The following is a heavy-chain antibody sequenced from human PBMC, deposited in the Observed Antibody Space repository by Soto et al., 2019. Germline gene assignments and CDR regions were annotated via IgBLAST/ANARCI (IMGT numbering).Heavy chain of an antibody. J-gene: IGHJ5*02. Sequence: SETLSLTCTVSGGSISSYYWSWIRQPPGKGLEWIGYIYYSGSTNYNPSLKSRVTISVDTSKNQFSLKLSSVTAADTAVYYRARGLYTMVRGVIRSGYWFDPWGQGTLVTVSS. D-gene: IGHD3-10*01. CDR1: GGSISSYY. V-gene: IGHV4-59*01. CDR3: ARGLYTMVRGVIRSGYWFDP. CDR2: IYYSGST.